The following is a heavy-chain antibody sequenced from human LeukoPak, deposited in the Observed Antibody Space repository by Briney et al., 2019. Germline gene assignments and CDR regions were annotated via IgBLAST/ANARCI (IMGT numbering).Heavy chain of an antibody. CDR1: GFTVSSNY. CDR2: IYSGGST. Sequence: QPGGSLRLSCAASGFTVSSNYMSWVRQAPGKGLEWVSVIYSGGSTYYADSVKGRFTISRDNSKNTLYLQMNSLRAEDTAVYYCARDRSPYRSGGSCYSGGDYWGQGTPVTVSS. V-gene: IGHV3-53*01. CDR3: ARDRSPYRSGGSCYSGGDY. D-gene: IGHD2-15*01. J-gene: IGHJ4*02.